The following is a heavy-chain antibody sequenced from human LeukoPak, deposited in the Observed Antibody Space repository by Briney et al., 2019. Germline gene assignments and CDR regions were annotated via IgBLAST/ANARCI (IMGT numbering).Heavy chain of an antibody. Sequence: GASVKVSCKASGYTFTVYWLHWVRQAPGQGLEWMGRMNPTSGETDYAPKFQGRVTMTRDTSISTAFMELSSLKSDDTAVYFCARLRGYSSHYWGQGTLVTVSS. V-gene: IGHV1-2*06. D-gene: IGHD3-22*01. CDR1: GYTFTVYW. J-gene: IGHJ4*02. CDR3: ARLRGYSSHY. CDR2: MNPTSGET.